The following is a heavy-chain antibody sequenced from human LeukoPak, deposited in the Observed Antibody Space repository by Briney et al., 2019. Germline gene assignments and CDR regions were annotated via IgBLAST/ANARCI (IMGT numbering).Heavy chain of an antibody. D-gene: IGHD3-9*01. J-gene: IGHJ3*02. Sequence: PGGSLRLSCAASRFTFSSYSMNWVRQAPGKGLEWVSSISSSSNYIYYADSVKGRFTISRDNAKNSLYLQMNSLRAEDTAVYYCAREGSDILTGYPYGFDIWGQGTMVTVSS. CDR1: RFTFSSYS. V-gene: IGHV3-21*01. CDR3: AREGSDILTGYPYGFDI. CDR2: ISSSSNYI.